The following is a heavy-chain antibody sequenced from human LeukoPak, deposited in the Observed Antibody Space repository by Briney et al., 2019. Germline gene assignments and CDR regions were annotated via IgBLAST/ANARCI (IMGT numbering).Heavy chain of an antibody. CDR1: GGSISSGSYY. D-gene: IGHD5-24*01. Sequence: SETLSLTCTVSGGSISSGSYYWSWIRQPAGKGLEWIGRIYTSGSTNYNPSLKSRVTISVDKSKNQFSLKLSSVTAADTAVYYCARGEVEMATILYWGQGTLVTVSS. J-gene: IGHJ4*02. CDR2: IYTSGST. CDR3: ARGEVEMATILY. V-gene: IGHV4-61*02.